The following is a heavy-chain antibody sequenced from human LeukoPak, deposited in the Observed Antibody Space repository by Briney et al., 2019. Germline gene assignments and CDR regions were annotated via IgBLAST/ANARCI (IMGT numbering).Heavy chain of an antibody. D-gene: IGHD1-26*01. V-gene: IGHV3-23*01. J-gene: IGHJ6*03. CDR2: ISGSGDNM. Sequence: GGSLRLSCLPSKFTFNNYAMTWVRQAPGKGLEWVSSISGSGDNMDYADSVKGRFTISRDNSENTLYLQMNSLRGEDTAVYYCARDGYSGSYYRLYYFFMDVWGKGTTVTVSS. CDR1: KFTFNNYA. CDR3: ARDGYSGSYYRLYYFFMDV.